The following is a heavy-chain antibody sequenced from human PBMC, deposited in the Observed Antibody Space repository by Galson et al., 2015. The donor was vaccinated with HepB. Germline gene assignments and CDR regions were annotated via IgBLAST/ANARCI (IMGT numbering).Heavy chain of an antibody. V-gene: IGHV3-33*01. Sequence: SLRLSCAASGFTFSSYGMHWVRQAPGEGLEWVAGIWYDGSNKYYADSVKGRFTISRDNSKNTLYLQMNSLRAEDTAVYYCARGAPEYSTVAWYFDLWGRGTLVTVSS. CDR2: IWYDGSNK. CDR3: ARGAPEYSTVAWYFDL. J-gene: IGHJ2*01. D-gene: IGHD4-23*01. CDR1: GFTFSSYG.